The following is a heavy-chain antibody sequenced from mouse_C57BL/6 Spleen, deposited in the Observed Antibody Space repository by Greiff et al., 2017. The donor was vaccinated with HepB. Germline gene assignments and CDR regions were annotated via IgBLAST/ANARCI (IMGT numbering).Heavy chain of an antibody. Sequence: VQLQQPGAELVRPGSSVKLSCKASGYTFTSYWMDWVKQRPGQGLEWIGNIYPSDSETHYNQKFKDKATLTVDKSSSTAYMQLSSLTSEDSAVYYCATDLRRFDYWGQGTTLTVSS. V-gene: IGHV1-61*01. D-gene: IGHD5-1*01. CDR1: GYTFTSYW. CDR3: ATDLRRFDY. J-gene: IGHJ2*01. CDR2: IYPSDSET.